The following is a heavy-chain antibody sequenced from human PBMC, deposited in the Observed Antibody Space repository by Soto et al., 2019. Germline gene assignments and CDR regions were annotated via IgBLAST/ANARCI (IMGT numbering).Heavy chain of an antibody. CDR3: TRDRWWLGSGSYYSYYYYMDV. J-gene: IGHJ6*03. Sequence: GGSLRLSCTASGFTFGDYAMSWFRQAPGKGMEWVGFIRSKAYGGTTEYAASVKGRFTISRDDSKSIAYLQMNSLKTEDTAVYYCTRDRWWLGSGSYYSYYYYMDVWGKGTTVTVSS. D-gene: IGHD3-10*01. V-gene: IGHV3-49*03. CDR1: GFTFGDYA. CDR2: IRSKAYGGTT.